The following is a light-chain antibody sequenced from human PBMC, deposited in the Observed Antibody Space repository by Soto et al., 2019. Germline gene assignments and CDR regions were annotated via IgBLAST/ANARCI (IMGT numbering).Light chain of an antibody. J-gene: IGKJ4*01. Sequence: IQLIQSPSSLSASVGDRVTITCRASQGIANYLVWYQHKPGQAPNLLIFGASTLQDGVPSRFSGSGYGTDFSLTSSRLQSEDFATYYCQQLQGYPLTCGGGTKVDSK. CDR3: QQLQGYPLT. V-gene: IGKV1-9*01. CDR1: QGIANY. CDR2: GAS.